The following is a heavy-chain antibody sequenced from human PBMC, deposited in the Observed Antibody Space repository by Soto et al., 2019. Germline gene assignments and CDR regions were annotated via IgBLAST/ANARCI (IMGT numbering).Heavy chain of an antibody. V-gene: IGHV3-7*01. J-gene: IGHJ4*02. CDR3: ARYIRGGLYYFDY. D-gene: IGHD6-19*01. CDR2: IKQDGSEK. CDR1: GFTFSSYY. Sequence: GGSLRLSCAASGFTFSSYYMGWVRLAPGKGLDWVANIKQDGSEKYYVDSVKGRFTISRDNAENSLYLQMNSLRAEDTAVYYCARYIRGGLYYFDYWGQGTLVTVSS.